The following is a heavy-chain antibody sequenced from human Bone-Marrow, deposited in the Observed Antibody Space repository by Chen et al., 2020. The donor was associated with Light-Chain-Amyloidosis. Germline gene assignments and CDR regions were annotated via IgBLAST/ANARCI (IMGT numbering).Heavy chain of an antibody. D-gene: IGHD3-3*01. Sequence: QLLLQESGPGLVKPSATLSLTCTFPGASINYYIYYWAWIRQPPGGGLEWIGNVYYSGSTYYNPTLKGRITITVSTSKNQYSMGLGSVTAADTAIYYCTTNSGTRPIGAWGQGTLVIVSS. CDR3: TTNSGTRPIGA. V-gene: IGHV4-39*01. CDR2: VYYSGST. J-gene: IGHJ4*02. CDR1: GASINYYIYY.